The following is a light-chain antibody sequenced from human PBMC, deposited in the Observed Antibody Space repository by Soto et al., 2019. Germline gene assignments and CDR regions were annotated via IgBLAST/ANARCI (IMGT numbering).Light chain of an antibody. V-gene: IGLV2-8*01. CDR1: STDIGGYNY. Sequence: QSALTQPPSASGSPGQSVTISCTGTSTDIGGYNYVSWYQQHPGKAPKLMLFEVYKRPSGVPDRFSGSKSGNTASLTVSGLRAEDEADYYCSSYGGSHNLVFGGGTKVTVL. CDR2: EVY. CDR3: SSYGGSHNLV. J-gene: IGLJ2*01.